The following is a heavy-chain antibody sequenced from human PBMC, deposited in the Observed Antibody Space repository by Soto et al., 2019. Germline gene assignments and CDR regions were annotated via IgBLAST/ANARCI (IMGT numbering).Heavy chain of an antibody. J-gene: IGHJ4*02. D-gene: IGHD3-10*01. Sequence: SETLSLTCAVYGGSFSGYYWSWIRQPPGKGLEWIGEINHSGSTNYNPSLKSRVTISVDTSKNQFSLKLSSVTAADTAVYYCARATPGYYGSGSYSPTWSYWGQGTLVTVSS. V-gene: IGHV4-34*01. CDR2: INHSGST. CDR3: ARATPGYYGSGSYSPTWSY. CDR1: GGSFSGYY.